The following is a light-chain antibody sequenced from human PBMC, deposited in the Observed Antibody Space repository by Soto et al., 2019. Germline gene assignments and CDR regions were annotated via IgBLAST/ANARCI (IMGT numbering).Light chain of an antibody. V-gene: IGKV1-5*01. CDR3: QPYNTDSWT. CDR1: QSIGSW. J-gene: IGKJ1*01. CDR2: DAS. Sequence: DIQMTQSPSTLSASVGDRVTITCRATQSIGSWLAWYQQKPGQVPKLLMFDASSLERGVPSRFSGSGSGTQFTLTISGLQPDDFATYYCQPYNTDSWTFGPGTKVDIK.